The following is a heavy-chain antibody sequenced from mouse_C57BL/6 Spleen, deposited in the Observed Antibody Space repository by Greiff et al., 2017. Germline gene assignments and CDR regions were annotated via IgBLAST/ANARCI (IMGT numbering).Heavy chain of an antibody. V-gene: IGHV1-19*01. Sequence: VQLQQSGPVLVKPGASVKMSCKASGYTFTDYYMNWVKQSHGKSLEWIGVINPYNGGTSYNQKFKGKATLTVDKSSSTAYMELNSLTSEDSAVYYCARGSDLEAMDYWGQGTSVTVSS. J-gene: IGHJ4*01. CDR3: ARGSDLEAMDY. CDR2: INPYNGGT. CDR1: GYTFTDYY.